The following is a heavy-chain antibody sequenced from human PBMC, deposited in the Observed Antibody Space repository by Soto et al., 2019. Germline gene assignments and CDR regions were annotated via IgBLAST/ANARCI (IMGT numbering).Heavy chain of an antibody. CDR2: IIPIFGTA. Sequence: SVKVSCKAPGGTFSSYAISWVRQAPGQGLEWMGGIIPIFGTANYAQKFQGRVTITADKSTSTAYMELSSLRSEDTAVYYCARDDRKDIVVVPAAILAAYYYGMDVWGQGTTVTVSS. CDR3: ARDDRKDIVVVPAAILAAYYYGMDV. CDR1: GGTFSSYA. J-gene: IGHJ6*02. V-gene: IGHV1-69*06. D-gene: IGHD2-2*02.